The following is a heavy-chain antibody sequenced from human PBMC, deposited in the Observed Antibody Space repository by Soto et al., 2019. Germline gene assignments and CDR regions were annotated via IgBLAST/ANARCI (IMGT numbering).Heavy chain of an antibody. CDR2: INHSGST. V-gene: IGHV4-34*01. D-gene: IGHD2-8*01. J-gene: IGHJ4*02. Sequence: SETLSLTCAVYGGSFSGYYWSWIRQPPGKGLEWIGEINHSGSTNYNPSLKSRVTISVDTSKNQFSLKLSSVTAADTAVYYCARGGSHARSCTNGVCYLYSSSRKFDYWGQGTLVTVSS. CDR3: ARGGSHARSCTNGVCYLYSSSRKFDY. CDR1: GGSFSGYY.